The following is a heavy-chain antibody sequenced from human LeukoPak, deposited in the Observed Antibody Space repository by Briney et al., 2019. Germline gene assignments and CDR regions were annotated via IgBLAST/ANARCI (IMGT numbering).Heavy chain of an antibody. J-gene: IGHJ5*02. Sequence: QAGGSLRLSCAASGFTFSSYSMNWVRQAPGKGLEWVSYISSSGSTIYYADSVKGRFTISRDNAKNSLYLQMNSLRAEDTAVYYCARAAGWFDPWGQGTLVIVSS. V-gene: IGHV3-48*04. CDR2: ISSSGSTI. CDR3: ARAAGWFDP. CDR1: GFTFSSYS.